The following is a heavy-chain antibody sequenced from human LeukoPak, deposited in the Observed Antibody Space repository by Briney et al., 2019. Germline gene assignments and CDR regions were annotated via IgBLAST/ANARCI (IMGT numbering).Heavy chain of an antibody. V-gene: IGHV4-59*01. CDR2: IYYSGST. Sequence: PETLCLTCTVSGGSISSYYWSWIRQPPGKGLEWIGYIYYSGSTNYNPSLGSRVTISVDTAKNQFSLKLSSVTAADTAVYYCARGSVAGTRGLSEFDYWGQWNLGTVSS. J-gene: IGHJ4*02. CDR3: ARGSVAGTRGLSEFDY. CDR1: GGSISSYY. D-gene: IGHD6-19*01.